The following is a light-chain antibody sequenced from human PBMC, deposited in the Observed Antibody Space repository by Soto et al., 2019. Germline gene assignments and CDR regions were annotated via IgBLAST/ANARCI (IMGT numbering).Light chain of an antibody. Sequence: EIVMTQSPATLSVSPGEGATLSCRSSQRVSRNYLAWYQQKLGQPPRLLIYGASNRAAGIPDRFSGSGSGTDFTLTITRLETEDFAVYHCQQYSNSPLTFGGGTKVDIK. CDR1: QRVSRNY. V-gene: IGKV3-20*01. CDR2: GAS. CDR3: QQYSNSPLT. J-gene: IGKJ4*01.